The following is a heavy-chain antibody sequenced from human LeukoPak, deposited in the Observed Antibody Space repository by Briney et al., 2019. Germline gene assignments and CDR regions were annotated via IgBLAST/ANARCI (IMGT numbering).Heavy chain of an antibody. CDR2: TSYDGSTK. J-gene: IGHJ4*02. CDR3: AKPSDEHFDY. CDR1: GFTFSNYG. V-gene: IGHV3-30*19. Sequence: AGGSLRLSCAASGFTFSNYGMHWVRQAPGKGLEWVALTSYDGSTKYYADSVKGRFTISKDNSRNTVYLQMNSLKVEDTATYYCAKPSDEHFDYWGQGTLVTVSS.